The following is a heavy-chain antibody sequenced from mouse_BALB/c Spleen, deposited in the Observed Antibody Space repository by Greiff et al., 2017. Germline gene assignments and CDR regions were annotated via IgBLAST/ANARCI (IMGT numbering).Heavy chain of an antibody. CDR3: ARSGRYDVFAY. J-gene: IGHJ3*01. Sequence: QVQLKESGAELAKPGASVKMSCKASGYTFTSYWMHWVKQRPGQGLEWIGYINPSTGYTEYNQKFKDKATLTADKSSSTAYMQLSSLTSEDSAVYYCARSGRYDVFAYWGQGTLVTVSA. CDR2: INPSTGYT. V-gene: IGHV1-7*01. D-gene: IGHD2-14*01. CDR1: GYTFTSYW.